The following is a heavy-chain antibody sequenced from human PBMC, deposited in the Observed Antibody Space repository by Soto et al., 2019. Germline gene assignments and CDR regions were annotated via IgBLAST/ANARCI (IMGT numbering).Heavy chain of an antibody. CDR1: SGSFSTYY. V-gene: IGHV4-4*07. CDR3: AGGAAADFLDY. D-gene: IGHD6-13*01. J-gene: IGHJ4*02. Sequence: QVQLQESGPGLVKASETLSLTCTVSSGSFSTYYWSWIRQPAGKGLEWIGRIYSSGSTLYNPSLKSRVTMSVDTSKNQFSLKLSSVTAADTAVYLCAGGAAADFLDYWGQGTLVTVSS. CDR2: IYSSGST.